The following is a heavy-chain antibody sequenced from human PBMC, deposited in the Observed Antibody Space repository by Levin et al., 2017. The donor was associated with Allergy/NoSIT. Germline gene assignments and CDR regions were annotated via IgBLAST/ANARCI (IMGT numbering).Heavy chain of an antibody. V-gene: IGHV4-34*01. CDR2: INHSGST. Sequence: SQTLSLTCAVYGGSFSGYYWSWIRQPPGKGLEWIGEINHSGSTNYNPSLKSRVTISVDTSKNQFSLKLSSVTAADTAVYYCARGAYCSSTSCQRGYFDYWGQGTLVTVSS. CDR3: ARGAYCSSTSCQRGYFDY. CDR1: GGSFSGYY. J-gene: IGHJ4*02. D-gene: IGHD2-2*01.